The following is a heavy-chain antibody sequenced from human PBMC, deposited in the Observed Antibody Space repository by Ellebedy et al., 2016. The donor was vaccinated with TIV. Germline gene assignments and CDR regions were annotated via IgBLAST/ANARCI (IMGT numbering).Heavy chain of an antibody. CDR2: INHSGST. CDR1: GGSISSYY. D-gene: IGHD3-22*01. J-gene: IGHJ5*01. CDR3: ARGRRYYDTSGYYLDS. V-gene: IGHV4-34*01. Sequence: SETLSLXCTVSGGSISSYYWSWIRQPPGKGLEWIGEINHSGSTSYNPSLKSRLTISVDTSKNQFSLRLRSVIAADTAVYYCARGRRYYDTSGYYLDSWGQGTLVTVSS.